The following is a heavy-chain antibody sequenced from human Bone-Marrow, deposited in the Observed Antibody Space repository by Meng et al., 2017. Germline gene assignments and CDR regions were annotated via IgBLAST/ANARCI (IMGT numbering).Heavy chain of an antibody. CDR1: GASVSSGYW. Sequence: QVQLQASGPGLGKPSGTLSLTCGVSGASVSSGYWWTWVRQPPGKGLEWIGEFHHSGTTNYNPSLRSRVTISVDTSKNQFSLRLTSVTAADTAVYYCAASPGWWRIDSWGQGTLVTVSS. D-gene: IGHD6-19*01. CDR2: FHHSGTT. CDR3: AASPGWWRIDS. V-gene: IGHV4-4*02. J-gene: IGHJ4*02.